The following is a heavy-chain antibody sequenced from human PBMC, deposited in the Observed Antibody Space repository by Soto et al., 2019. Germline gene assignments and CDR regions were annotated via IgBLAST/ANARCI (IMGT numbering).Heavy chain of an antibody. CDR1: GFKFNEFG. V-gene: IGHV3-9*01. Sequence: EVQLVESGGGLVQPGGSLRLSCTASGFKFNEFGMHWVRQAPGKGLEWVASISWNGGGIGYADSAKGRFTISRANAKNSLYLQMNSLRGEDTALYYCSRDLLGGSGSYWRYWGQGTLVTVSS. D-gene: IGHD3-10*01. CDR3: SRDLLGGSGSYWRY. CDR2: ISWNGGGI. J-gene: IGHJ4*02.